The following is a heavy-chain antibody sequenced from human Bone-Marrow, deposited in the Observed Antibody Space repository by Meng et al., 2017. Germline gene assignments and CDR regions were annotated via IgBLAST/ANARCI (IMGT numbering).Heavy chain of an antibody. CDR3: ARDEDISAAGKLFGDY. CDR1: GGTFSSYA. CDR2: IIPIFGTA. Sequence: VKVSCKASGGTFSSYAISWVRQAPGQGLEWMGGIIPIFGTANYAQKFQGRVTITTDESTSTAYMELSGLRSDDTAMYYCARDEDISAAGKLFGDYWGQGTLVTVSS. D-gene: IGHD6-25*01. V-gene: IGHV1-69*13. J-gene: IGHJ4*02.